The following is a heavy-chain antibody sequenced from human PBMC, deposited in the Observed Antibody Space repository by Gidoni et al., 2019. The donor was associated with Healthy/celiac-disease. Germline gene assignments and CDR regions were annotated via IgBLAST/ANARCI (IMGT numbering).Heavy chain of an antibody. Sequence: QVQLQESGPGLVKPSQTLSLTCTVSGGSISSGSYYWSWIRQPAGKGLEWIGRIYTSGSTNYNPSLKSRVTISVDTSKNQFSLKLSSVTAADTAVYYCARGTLGYCSGGSCYSGFYYYYGMDVWGQGTTVTVSS. CDR3: ARGTLGYCSGGSCYSGFYYYYGMDV. CDR2: IYTSGST. J-gene: IGHJ6*02. V-gene: IGHV4-61*02. CDR1: GGSISSGSYY. D-gene: IGHD2-15*01.